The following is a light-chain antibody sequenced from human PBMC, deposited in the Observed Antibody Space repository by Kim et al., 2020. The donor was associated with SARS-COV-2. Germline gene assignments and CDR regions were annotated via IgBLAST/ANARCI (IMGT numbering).Light chain of an antibody. CDR3: QQYTNWPRT. CDR1: QNVDYN. J-gene: IGKJ1*01. CDR2: AAS. V-gene: IGKV3-15*01. Sequence: EIVMTQSPATLSVSPGERATLSCRASQNVDYNLAWYQQRPGQAPRLLIYAASTRAAGFPARFSGRGSGTEFTLTISSLESEDFAVYYCQQYTNWPRTFGQGTKVDIK.